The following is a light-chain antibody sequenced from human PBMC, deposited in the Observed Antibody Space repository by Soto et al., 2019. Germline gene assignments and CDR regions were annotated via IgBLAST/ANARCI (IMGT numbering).Light chain of an antibody. CDR1: QCISSW. Sequence: DIQMTQSPSTLSASVGDRVTITCRARQCISSWLAWYQQKPGKAPKLQIYDSSSLESGVPSRFSGSGSGTEFTRPISSLQPDDFGTYYCQQYNSYSPGFTFGGGTKVEIK. V-gene: IGKV1-5*01. J-gene: IGKJ4*02. CDR2: DSS. CDR3: QQYNSYSPGFT.